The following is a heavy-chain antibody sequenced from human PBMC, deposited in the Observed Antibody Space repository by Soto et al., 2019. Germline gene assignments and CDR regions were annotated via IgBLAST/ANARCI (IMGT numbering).Heavy chain of an antibody. J-gene: IGHJ3*02. CDR2: VWSDGSDK. CDR3: ARLFCSASSCYSVGGFDI. D-gene: IGHD2-15*01. Sequence: GGSLRLSCAASGFTFSRYGMHWVRQAPGKGLEWVALVWSDGSDKYSSDSVTGRFTISRDNSKNTLYLQMNSLRAEDTAVYYCARLFCSASSCYSVGGFDIWGQGTMVTVSS. CDR1: GFTFSRYG. V-gene: IGHV3-33*01.